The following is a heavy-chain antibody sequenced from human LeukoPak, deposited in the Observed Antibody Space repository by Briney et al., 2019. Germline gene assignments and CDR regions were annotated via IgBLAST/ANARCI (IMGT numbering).Heavy chain of an antibody. CDR1: GFTFSSYA. CDR2: ISGSGGST. CDR3: AKTSEPNDRVTTSDY. V-gene: IGHV3-23*01. D-gene: IGHD4-17*01. Sequence: SGGSLRLSCAASGFTFSSYAVSWVRQAPGKGLEWVSAISGSGGSTYYADSVKGRFTISRDNSKNTLYLQMNSLRAEDTAVYYCAKTSEPNDRVTTSDYWGQGTLVTVSS. J-gene: IGHJ4*02.